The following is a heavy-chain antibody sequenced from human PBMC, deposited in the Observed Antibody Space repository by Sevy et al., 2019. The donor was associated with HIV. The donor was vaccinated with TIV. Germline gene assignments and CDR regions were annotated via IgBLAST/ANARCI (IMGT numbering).Heavy chain of an antibody. CDR1: GGSFSGYY. Sequence: SETLSRTCAVYGGSFSGYYWSWIRQPPGKGLEWIGEINHSGSTNYNPSLKSRVTISVDTSKNQFSLKLSSVTAADTAVYYCARGDEAGAGGPLHYFDYWGQGTLVTVSS. D-gene: IGHD6-19*01. V-gene: IGHV4-34*01. J-gene: IGHJ4*02. CDR2: INHSGST. CDR3: ARGDEAGAGGPLHYFDY.